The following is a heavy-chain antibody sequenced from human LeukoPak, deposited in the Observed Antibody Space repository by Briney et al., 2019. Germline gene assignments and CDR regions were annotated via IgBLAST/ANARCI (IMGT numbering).Heavy chain of an antibody. Sequence: GESLRLSCAASGFTFSSYAMSWVRQAPGKGLEWVSAISGSGGSTYYADSVKGRFTISRDNSKNTLYLQMNSLRAEDTAVYYCASIPYYYDSSGYSKYYYGMDVWGQGTTVTVSS. V-gene: IGHV3-23*01. J-gene: IGHJ6*02. CDR1: GFTFSSYA. D-gene: IGHD3-22*01. CDR2: ISGSGGST. CDR3: ASIPYYYDSSGYSKYYYGMDV.